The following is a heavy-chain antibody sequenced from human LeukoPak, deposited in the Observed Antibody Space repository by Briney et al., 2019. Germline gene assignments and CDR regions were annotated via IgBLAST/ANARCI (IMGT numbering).Heavy chain of an antibody. D-gene: IGHD5-18*01. CDR1: GGSINSYY. J-gene: IGHJ4*02. Sequence: SETLSLTCTVSGGSINSYYWSWIRQPPGKGLEWIGYIYYSGSTNYNPSLKSRVTISVDTSKNQFSLKLSSVTAADTAVYYCARSLDTGGTYYFDYWGQGTLVPASS. V-gene: IGHV4-59*01. CDR2: IYYSGST. CDR3: ARSLDTGGTYYFDY.